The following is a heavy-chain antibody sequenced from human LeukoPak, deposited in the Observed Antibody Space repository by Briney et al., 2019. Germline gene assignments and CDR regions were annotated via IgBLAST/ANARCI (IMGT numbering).Heavy chain of an antibody. CDR2: ISRSSSYI. V-gene: IGHV3-21*04. D-gene: IGHD2-2*01. CDR3: ARELKSRYYYYGMDV. Sequence: GGSLRLSCAASGFTFSSYCMNWVRQAPGKGLEWVSSISRSSSYIHYADSLKGRVTISRDNAKNSLYLQMNSLRAEDTGVYYCARELKSRYYYYGMDVWGQGTTVTVCS. CDR1: GFTFSSYC. J-gene: IGHJ6*02.